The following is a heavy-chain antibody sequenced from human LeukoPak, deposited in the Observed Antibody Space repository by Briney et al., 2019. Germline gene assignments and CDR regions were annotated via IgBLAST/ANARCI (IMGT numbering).Heavy chain of an antibody. CDR1: GGSFSGYY. J-gene: IGHJ4*02. D-gene: IGHD2-15*01. CDR3: AREYCSGGSCYVIFDY. V-gene: IGHV4-34*01. CDR2: INHSGST. Sequence: SETLSLTCAVYGGSFSGYYWSWIRQPPGKGLEWIGEINHSGSTNYNPSLKSRASISVDTSKNQFSLKLNSVTAADTAVYYCAREYCSGGSCYVIFDYWGQGTLVTVSS.